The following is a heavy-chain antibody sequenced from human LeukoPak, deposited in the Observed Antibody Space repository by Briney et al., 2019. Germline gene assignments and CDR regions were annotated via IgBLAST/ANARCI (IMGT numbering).Heavy chain of an antibody. CDR2: ISGSGGST. CDR3: ARCPSVVRGVIGWFDP. D-gene: IGHD3-10*01. V-gene: IGHV3-23*01. Sequence: GGSLRLSCAASGFTFSSYAMSWVRQAPGKGLEWVSAISGSGGSTYYADSVKGRFTISRDNAKNSLYLQMNSLRAEDTAVYYCARCPSVVRGVIGWFDPWGQGTLVTVSS. J-gene: IGHJ5*02. CDR1: GFTFSSYA.